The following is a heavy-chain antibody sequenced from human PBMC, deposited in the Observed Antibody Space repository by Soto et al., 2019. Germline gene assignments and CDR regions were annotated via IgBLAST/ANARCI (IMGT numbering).Heavy chain of an antibody. J-gene: IGHJ4*02. V-gene: IGHV4-31*03. CDR1: GGSISSGGYY. Sequence: QVQLQESGPGLVKPSQTLSLTCTVSGGSISSGGYYWSWIRQHPGKGLEWIGYVYYRGSTYYNPSPXSXVTISVATSKTQFSLKLSSVTAADTAVYYCARGVIHWGQGTLVTVSS. CDR3: ARGVIH. D-gene: IGHD2-21*01. CDR2: VYYRGST.